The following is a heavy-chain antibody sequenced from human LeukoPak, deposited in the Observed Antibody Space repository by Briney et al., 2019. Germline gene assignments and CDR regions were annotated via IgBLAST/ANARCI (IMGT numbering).Heavy chain of an antibody. CDR2: ISANAYST. CDR1: GFTFSSYA. Sequence: HPGGSLRLSCAASGFTFSSYAMSWVRQAPGKGLEWVSAISANAYSTYYADSVKGRFTISRDSSRNTLYLQMSGLRAEDTAVYYCAKRGPINRDGYVNYWGQGALVTVSS. J-gene: IGHJ4*02. V-gene: IGHV3-23*01. D-gene: IGHD5-24*01. CDR3: AKRGPINRDGYVNY.